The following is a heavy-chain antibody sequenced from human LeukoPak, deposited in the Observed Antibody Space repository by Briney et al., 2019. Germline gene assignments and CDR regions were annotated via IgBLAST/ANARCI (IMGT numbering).Heavy chain of an antibody. V-gene: IGHV1-69*04. CDR3: ARSATYCSGGSCYWFDP. J-gene: IGHJ5*02. CDR1: EGTFSSYA. CDR2: ISPIFGIA. Sequence: SVKVSCEASEGTFSSYAISWVRQAPGQGLEWMGRISPIFGIANYAQKFQGRVTITADKSTSTAYMELSSMRSEDTAVYYCARSATYCSGGSCYWFDPWGQGTLVTVSS. D-gene: IGHD2-15*01.